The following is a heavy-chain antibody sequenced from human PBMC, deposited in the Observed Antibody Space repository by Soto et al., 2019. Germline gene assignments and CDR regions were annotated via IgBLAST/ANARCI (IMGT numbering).Heavy chain of an antibody. CDR3: ARQLGGAGGSPGPNYFGY. CDR2: INAGNGNT. CDR1: GYTFTSYA. V-gene: IGHV1-3*01. Sequence: ASVNVSCKASGYTFTSYAMNWVRQAPGQRLEWIGWINAGNGNTKYSQKFQGRVTCTRGTSASTGYMELNSLRADDTAVYYCARQLGGAGGSPGPNYFGYWGQGTLGALSS. J-gene: IGHJ4*02. D-gene: IGHD1-26*01.